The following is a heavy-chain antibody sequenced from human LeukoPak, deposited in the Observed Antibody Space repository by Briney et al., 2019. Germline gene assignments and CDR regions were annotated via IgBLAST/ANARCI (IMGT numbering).Heavy chain of an antibody. CDR1: GGTFSSYA. CDR3: ARERGYSYGFHAFDI. D-gene: IGHD5-18*01. CDR2: IIPIFGTA. Sequence: SVKVSCKASGGTFSSYAISWVRQAPGQGLEWMGRIIPIFGTANYAQKFQGRVTITTDESTSTAYMELSSLRSEDTAVYYCARERGYSYGFHAFDIWGQGTLVTVSS. V-gene: IGHV1-69*05. J-gene: IGHJ4*02.